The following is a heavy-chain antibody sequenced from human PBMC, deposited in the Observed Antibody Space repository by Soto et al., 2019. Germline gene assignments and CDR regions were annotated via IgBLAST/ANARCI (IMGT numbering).Heavy chain of an antibody. J-gene: IGHJ6*02. D-gene: IGHD1-7*01. CDR1: GFTFSSYG. V-gene: IGHV3-33*01. Sequence: GGSLSLSCAASGFTFSSYGMHWVRQAPGKGLEWVAVIWYDGSNKYYADSVKGRFTISRDNSKNTLYLQMNSLRAEDTAVYYCARDSPDELYYYGTDVWGQGTTVTVSS. CDR3: ARDSPDELYYYGTDV. CDR2: IWYDGSNK.